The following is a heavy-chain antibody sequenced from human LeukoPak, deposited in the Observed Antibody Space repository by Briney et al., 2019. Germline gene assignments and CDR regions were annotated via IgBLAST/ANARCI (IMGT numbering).Heavy chain of an antibody. D-gene: IGHD2/OR15-2a*01. CDR2: VSSRGDTI. J-gene: IGHJ4*02. V-gene: IGHV3-11*01. Sequence: GGSLRLSCTDSGVSFADNFMGWLRQAPGKGLEWVSYVSSRGDTIHYSDAVQGRFSIFRDNSKRSLYLEMTRLRINDTAVYYCARGGYGWTFKTWGQGTLVSVSS. CDR1: GVSFADNF. CDR3: ARGGYGWTFKT.